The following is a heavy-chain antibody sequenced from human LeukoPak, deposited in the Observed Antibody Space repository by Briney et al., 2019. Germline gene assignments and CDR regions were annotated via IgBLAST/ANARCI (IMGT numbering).Heavy chain of an antibody. D-gene: IGHD2-2*01. V-gene: IGHV4-59*01. CDR1: GGSISSYY. CDR3: ARGRSVGSSTSGRGNWFDP. J-gene: IGHJ5*02. Sequence: SETLSLTCTVSGGSISSYYWSWIQQPPGKGLEWIGYIYYSGSTNYNPSLKSRVTISVDTSKNQFSLKLSSVTAADTAVYYCARGRSVGSSTSGRGNWFDPWGQGTLVTVSS. CDR2: IYYSGST.